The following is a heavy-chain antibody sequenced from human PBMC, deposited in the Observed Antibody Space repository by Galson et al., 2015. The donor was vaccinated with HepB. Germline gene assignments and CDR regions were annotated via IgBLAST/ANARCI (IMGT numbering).Heavy chain of an antibody. D-gene: IGHD1-26*01. V-gene: IGHV1-46*03. J-gene: IGHJ4*02. CDR1: GYTFTSYY. Sequence: SVKVSCKASGYTFTSYYMHWVRQAPGQGLEWMGIINPSGGSTSYAQKFQGRVTMTRDTSTSTVYMELSSLRSEDTAVYYCARDLHRGGSYYGWGLRVYWGQGTLVTVSS. CDR2: INPSGGST. CDR3: ARDLHRGGSYYGWGLRVY.